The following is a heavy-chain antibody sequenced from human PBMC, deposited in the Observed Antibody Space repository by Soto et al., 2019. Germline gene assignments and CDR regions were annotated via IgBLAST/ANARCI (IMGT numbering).Heavy chain of an antibody. Sequence: QVQLVESGGGVVQPGRSLRLSCAASGFTFSSYGMHWVRQAPGKGLEWVAVIWNDGSSKYYADSVKGRFTISRDTSKITLYLQMNTLRAEATAVYYCARATHAPFFDYWGQGTLVTVSS. J-gene: IGHJ4*02. V-gene: IGHV3-33*01. CDR3: ARATHAPFFDY. CDR1: GFTFSSYG. CDR2: IWNDGSSK.